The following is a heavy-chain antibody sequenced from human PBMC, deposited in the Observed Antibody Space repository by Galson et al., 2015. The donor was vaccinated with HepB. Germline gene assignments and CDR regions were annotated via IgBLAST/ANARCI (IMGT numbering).Heavy chain of an antibody. Sequence: ETLSLTCAVYGGSFNDYYWSWIRQSPGKGLEWIGEINHSGSTNYNPSLKSRVTIAVDTSKNQFSLKLSSVTAADTAVYYCARGQKKDSSRSKNPVFWGQGTLVTVSS. CDR1: GGSFNDYY. CDR2: INHSGST. CDR3: ARGQKKDSSRSKNPVF. V-gene: IGHV4-34*01. D-gene: IGHD6-13*01. J-gene: IGHJ4*02.